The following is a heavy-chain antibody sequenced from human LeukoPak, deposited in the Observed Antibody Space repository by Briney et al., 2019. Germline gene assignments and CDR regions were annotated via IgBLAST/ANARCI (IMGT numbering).Heavy chain of an antibody. J-gene: IGHJ6*02. Sequence: ASVKVSCKASGYTFTSYDINWVRQATGQGLEWMGWMNPNSGNTGYAQKFQGRVTMTRYTSISTAYMELSSLRSEDTAVYYCARGGGYSSSWSYYYYGMDVWGQGTTVTVSS. D-gene: IGHD6-13*01. V-gene: IGHV1-8*01. CDR3: ARGGGYSSSWSYYYYGMDV. CDR1: GYTFTSYD. CDR2: MNPNSGNT.